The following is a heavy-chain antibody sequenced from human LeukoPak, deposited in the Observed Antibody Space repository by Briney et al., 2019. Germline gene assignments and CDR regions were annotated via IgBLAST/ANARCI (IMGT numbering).Heavy chain of an antibody. J-gene: IGHJ4*02. Sequence: PGGSLRLSCAASGFTFSNYWMSWVRQAPGKGLEWVANIKQDGSEKYYVDSVKGRFTISRDNAKNSLYLQMNSLRAEDTAVYYCARRYTGSYSYFDYWGQGTLVTVSS. CDR2: IKQDGSEK. V-gene: IGHV3-7*01. CDR1: GFTFSNYW. CDR3: ARRYTGSYSYFDY. D-gene: IGHD1-26*01.